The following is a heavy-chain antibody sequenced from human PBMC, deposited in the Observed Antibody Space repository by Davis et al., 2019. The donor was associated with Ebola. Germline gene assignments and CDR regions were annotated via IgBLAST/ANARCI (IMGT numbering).Heavy chain of an antibody. V-gene: IGHV4-34*01. CDR2: INHSGTT. CDR3: ARHPNGLRDGFDP. Sequence: SQTLSLTCAVYGGSLRGHHWSWFRQPPGKGLEWIGEINHSGTTNYDPSLKSRPTISVDTSKNQLFLGLTSVTAADTGVYYCARHPNGLRDGFDPWGQGTLVTVSS. CDR1: GGSLRGHH. D-gene: IGHD5/OR15-5a*01. J-gene: IGHJ5*02.